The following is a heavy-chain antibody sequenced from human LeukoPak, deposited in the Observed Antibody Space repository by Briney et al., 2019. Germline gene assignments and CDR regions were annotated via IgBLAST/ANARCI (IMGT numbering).Heavy chain of an antibody. Sequence: GESLKISCKGSGYSFTSYWIGWVRQMPGKGLEWMGIIYPGDSDTRYSPSFQGQVTISADKSISTAYLQWSSPKASDTAMYYCARHWPSSYYYDSSGYYYVGAFDIWGQGTMVTVSS. CDR1: GYSFTSYW. CDR2: IYPGDSDT. J-gene: IGHJ3*02. V-gene: IGHV5-51*01. D-gene: IGHD3-22*01. CDR3: ARHWPSSYYYDSSGYYYVGAFDI.